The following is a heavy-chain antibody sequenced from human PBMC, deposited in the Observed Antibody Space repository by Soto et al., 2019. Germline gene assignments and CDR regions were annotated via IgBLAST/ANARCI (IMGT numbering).Heavy chain of an antibody. D-gene: IGHD1-7*01. V-gene: IGHV6-1*01. Sequence: PSQTLSLTCAISGDSVSSNSAAWNWIRQSPSRGLEWLGRTYYRSTRWYNDYAVSVKSRITVNPDTSKNQFSLHLNSVTPEDTAVYYCAGTTSLRWYYMEVWDKGPTVTVSS. CDR1: GDSVSSNSAA. CDR3: AGTTSLRWYYMEV. CDR2: TYYRSTRWYN. J-gene: IGHJ6*03.